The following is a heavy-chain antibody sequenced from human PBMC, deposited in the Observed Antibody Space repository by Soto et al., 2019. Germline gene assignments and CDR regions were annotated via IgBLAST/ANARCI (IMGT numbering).Heavy chain of an antibody. Sequence: GGSLRLSCAASGFTFSGSAMHWVRQASGKGLEWVGRIRSKANSYATAYAASVKGRFTISRDDSKNTAYLQMNSLKTEDTAVYYCTRLRTGSAHGDYYYGMDVWGQWTTVTVSS. CDR3: TRLRTGSAHGDYYYGMDV. J-gene: IGHJ6*02. CDR1: GFTFSGSA. CDR2: IRSKANSYAT. D-gene: IGHD6-19*01. V-gene: IGHV3-73*01.